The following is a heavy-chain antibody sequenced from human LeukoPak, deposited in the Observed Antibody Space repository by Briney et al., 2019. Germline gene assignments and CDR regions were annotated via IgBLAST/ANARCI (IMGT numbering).Heavy chain of an antibody. J-gene: IGHJ1*01. V-gene: IGHV3-23*01. D-gene: IGHD3-22*01. CDR1: GFTFGSYG. Sequence: GGSLRLSCAASGFTFGSYGMSWVRQAPGKGLEWVPFITPNADRTSYADSVEGRFTISRDNPRNTLYMQMNSLRDEDTALYYCAIMHGYYDGSGYWVQWGQGTLVTVSS. CDR2: ITPNADRT. CDR3: AIMHGYYDGSGYWVQ.